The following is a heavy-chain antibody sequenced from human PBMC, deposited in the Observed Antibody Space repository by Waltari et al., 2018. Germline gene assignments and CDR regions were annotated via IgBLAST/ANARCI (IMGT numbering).Heavy chain of an antibody. Sequence: QLQLQESGPGLVKPSETLSLTCTVSGGSISSSSYYWGWIRQPPGKGLEWIGSIYYSGSPYYNPSLKSRVTISVDTSKNQFSLKLSSVTAADTAVYYCARQRGHCSSTSCAITFDIWGQGTMVTVSS. CDR2: IYYSGSP. D-gene: IGHD2-2*01. V-gene: IGHV4-39*07. CDR3: ARQRGHCSSTSCAITFDI. J-gene: IGHJ3*02. CDR1: GGSISSSSYY.